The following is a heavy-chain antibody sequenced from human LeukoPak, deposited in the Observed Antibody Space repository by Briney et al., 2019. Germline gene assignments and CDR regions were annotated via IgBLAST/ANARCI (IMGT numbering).Heavy chain of an antibody. Sequence: GGSLSLSCAASGFTFSSNAMSWVRQAPGKGLEWVSSISGSGGSTNYADSVKGQFTISRDNSKNTLYLQLNSLRDEDTAVYYCAKDQGIALTGVSDYWGQGTLVTVSS. D-gene: IGHD6-19*01. CDR3: AKDQGIALTGVSDY. CDR1: GFTFSSNA. J-gene: IGHJ4*02. CDR2: ISGSGGST. V-gene: IGHV3-23*01.